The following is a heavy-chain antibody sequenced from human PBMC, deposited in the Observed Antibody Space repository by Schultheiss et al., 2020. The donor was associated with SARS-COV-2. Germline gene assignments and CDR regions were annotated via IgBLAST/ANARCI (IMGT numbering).Heavy chain of an antibody. D-gene: IGHD3-22*01. CDR2: IRSKANSYAT. CDR3: TRPWYDSSGYQG. V-gene: IGHV3-73*01. J-gene: IGHJ4*02. Sequence: GGSLRLSCAASGFTFSNAWLSWVRQASGKGLEWVGRIRSKANSYATAYAASVKGRFTISRDDSKNTAYLQMNSLKTEDTAVYYCTRPWYDSSGYQGWGQGTLVTVSS. CDR1: GFTFSNAW.